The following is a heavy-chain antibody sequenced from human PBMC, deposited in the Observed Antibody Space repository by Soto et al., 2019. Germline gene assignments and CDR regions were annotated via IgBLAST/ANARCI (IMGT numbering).Heavy chain of an antibody. CDR1: GYSISSGYF. J-gene: IGHJ4*02. CDR2: ILHSGAT. CDR3: GRDGSNNYGGPGC. Sequence: SETLSLTCTVSGYSISSGYFWGWLRQPPGKGLEWIGSILHSGATFYNPSLKSRVTISVDTSRNQFFLMLTSVSAADAAVYYCGRDGSNNYGGPGCWGQGTLVTVSS. V-gene: IGHV4-38-2*02. D-gene: IGHD3-16*01.